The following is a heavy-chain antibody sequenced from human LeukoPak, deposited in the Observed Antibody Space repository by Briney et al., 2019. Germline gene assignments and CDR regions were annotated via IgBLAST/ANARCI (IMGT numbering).Heavy chain of an antibody. Sequence: GGSLRLSCAASGFTFSSYAMSWVRQAPGKGLEWVSAITNSGDNTYCADSVKGWFTISRDNSKNTLYLQINSLRAEDTAIYYCAKAPMEDSWYIHFDYWGQGTLVTVSS. V-gene: IGHV3-23*01. CDR3: AKAPMEDSWYIHFDY. D-gene: IGHD6-13*01. J-gene: IGHJ4*02. CDR1: GFTFSSYA. CDR2: ITNSGDNT.